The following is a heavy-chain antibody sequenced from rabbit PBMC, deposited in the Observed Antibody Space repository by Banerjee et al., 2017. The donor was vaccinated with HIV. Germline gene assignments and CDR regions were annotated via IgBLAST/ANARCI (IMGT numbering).Heavy chain of an antibody. V-gene: IGHV1S40*01. Sequence: QSLEESGGDLVKPGASLTLTCTASGFTLSSYWMCWVRQAPGKGLEWIGCIYTSSSSSNTWYANWAKGRFTISKTSSTTVTLEMTSLTAADTATYFCAGSGAGYTGYGGASDLWGPGTLVTVS. CDR2: IYTSSSSSNT. D-gene: IGHD7-1*01. CDR3: AGSGAGYTGYGGASDL. CDR1: GFTLSSYW. J-gene: IGHJ6*01.